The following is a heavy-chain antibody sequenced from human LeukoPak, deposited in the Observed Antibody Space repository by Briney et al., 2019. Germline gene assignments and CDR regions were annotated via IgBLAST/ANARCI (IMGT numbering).Heavy chain of an antibody. CDR1: GGSISSNY. V-gene: IGHV4-59*12. D-gene: IGHD2-8*01. CDR3: ASNGYYCIEL. Sequence: PSETLSLTCTVSGGSISSNYWNWIRQPPGKGLEWIGEIYHDGSTNYNPSLKSRVTISVDKSKSQFSLRLSSVTAADTAVYYCASNGYYCIELWGRGTTVTVSS. CDR2: IYHDGST. J-gene: IGHJ6*03.